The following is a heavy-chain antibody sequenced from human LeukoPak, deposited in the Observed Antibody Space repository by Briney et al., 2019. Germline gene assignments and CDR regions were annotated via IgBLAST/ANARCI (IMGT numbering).Heavy chain of an antibody. Sequence: ASVKVSCKASGYTFTGYYMHWVRQAPGQGPEWMGWINPNSGGTNYAQKFQGRVTMTRDTSISTAYMELSRLRSDDTAVYYCARRISTSDPNGYYYYYYMDVWGKGTTVTVSS. J-gene: IGHJ6*03. CDR3: ARRISTSDPNGYYYYYYMDV. CDR1: GYTFTGYY. D-gene: IGHD2-2*01. CDR2: INPNSGGT. V-gene: IGHV1-2*02.